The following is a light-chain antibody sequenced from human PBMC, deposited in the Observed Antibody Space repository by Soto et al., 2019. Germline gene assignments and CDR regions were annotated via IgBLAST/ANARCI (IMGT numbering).Light chain of an antibody. V-gene: IGLV2-23*03. CDR2: EGS. CDR3: CSYAGSTTFVV. Sequence: QSALTQPASVSGSPGQSITISCTGTSSDVGSYNLVSWYQQHPGKAPKLMIYEGSTRPSGVSNRLSGSKSGNTASLTISGLQAEDEADYYCCSYAGSTTFVVFGGGTKLTVL. CDR1: SSDVGSYNL. J-gene: IGLJ2*01.